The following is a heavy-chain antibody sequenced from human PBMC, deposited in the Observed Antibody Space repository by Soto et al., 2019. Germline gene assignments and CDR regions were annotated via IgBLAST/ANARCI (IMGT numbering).Heavy chain of an antibody. CDR2: ISFDVSER. D-gene: IGHD5-12*01. V-gene: IGHV3-30*03. CDR3: DNGKDGVHDYYGIDV. CDR1: GLTFRDSG. J-gene: IGHJ6*01. Sequence: QVQLVESGGGVVQPGTSLRLSCVVSGLTFRDSGMHWVRQAPGKGLEWVAVISFDVSERHYRDSVKGRFSISRDNSRNTLYLPMKSLRGDDEAVYYCDNGKDGVHDYYGIDVWGQGSTVTVAS.